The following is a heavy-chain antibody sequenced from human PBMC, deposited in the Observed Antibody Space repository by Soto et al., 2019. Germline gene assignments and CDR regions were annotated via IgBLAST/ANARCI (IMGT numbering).Heavy chain of an antibody. CDR1: GFTFSSYG. CDR3: ARLDRQWLERY. D-gene: IGHD6-19*01. J-gene: IGHJ4*02. V-gene: IGHV3-23*05. CDR2: IDNSGGGT. Sequence: EVQLLESGGGLVQPGGSLRLSCATSGFTFSSYGMSWVRQAPGKGLEWVSGIDNSGGGTYYAESVEGRFTISRDNSKNTLYLQMSSLRGEDTAVYYCARLDRQWLERYWGQGTLVTVSS.